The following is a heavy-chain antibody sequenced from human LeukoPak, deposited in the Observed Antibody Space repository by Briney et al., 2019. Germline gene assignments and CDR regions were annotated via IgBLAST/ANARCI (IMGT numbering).Heavy chain of an antibody. CDR2: VNLQGST. V-gene: IGHV4-4*02. Sequence: SGTLSLTCGVSGGSITSTNYWTWVRQPPGKGLEWIGEVNLQGSTNYNPSLMGRVAISVDMSENHISLQLTSVTAADTAVYYCAKGGKGFPLGLRFDSWGQGTLVSVSS. CDR3: AKGGKGFPLGLRFDS. D-gene: IGHD2-21*01. CDR1: GGSITSTNY. J-gene: IGHJ4*02.